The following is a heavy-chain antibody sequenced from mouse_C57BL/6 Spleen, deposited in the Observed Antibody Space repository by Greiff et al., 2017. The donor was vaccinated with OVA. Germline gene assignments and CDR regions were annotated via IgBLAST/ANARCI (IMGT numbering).Heavy chain of an antibody. CDR2: IDPSASYT. J-gene: IGHJ2*01. Sequence: QVQLQQPGAELVMPGASVKLSCKASGYTFTSYWMHWVKQRPGQGLEWIGEIDPSASYTNYNQKFKGKSTLTVDKSSSTAYMQLSSLTSEDSAVYYCARSRGLYDGYYNYWGQGTTLTVSS. CDR1: GYTFTSYW. D-gene: IGHD2-3*01. V-gene: IGHV1-69*01. CDR3: ARSRGLYDGYYNY.